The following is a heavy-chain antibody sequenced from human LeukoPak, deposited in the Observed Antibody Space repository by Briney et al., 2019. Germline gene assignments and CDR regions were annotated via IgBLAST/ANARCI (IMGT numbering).Heavy chain of an antibody. CDR3: ARAQGSGGSPDY. J-gene: IGHJ4*02. CDR2: ISNNGVGT. V-gene: IGHV3-64*01. Sequence: GGSLRLSCAASGFTFSTYAMFWVRQAPGKGLEYVSAISNNGVGTYYANSVKGRFTISRDNSKNTLYLQVGSLRAEDMAVYYCARAQGSGGSPDYWGQGTLVSVSS. CDR1: GFTFSTYA. D-gene: IGHD2-15*01.